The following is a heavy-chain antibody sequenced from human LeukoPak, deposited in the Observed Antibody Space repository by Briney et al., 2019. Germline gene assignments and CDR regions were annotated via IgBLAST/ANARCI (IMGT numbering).Heavy chain of an antibody. V-gene: IGHV3-30*02. CDR2: IRYDGGNK. CDR1: GFTFSSYG. Sequence: GGSLRLSCAASGFTFSSYGMHWVRQAPGKGLEWVAFIRYDGGNKYYADSVKGRFTISRDNSKNTLHLQMNSLRAEDTAVYYCARDRWFGELLGPYYMDVWGKGTTVTVSS. CDR3: ARDRWFGELLGPYYMDV. J-gene: IGHJ6*03. D-gene: IGHD3-10*01.